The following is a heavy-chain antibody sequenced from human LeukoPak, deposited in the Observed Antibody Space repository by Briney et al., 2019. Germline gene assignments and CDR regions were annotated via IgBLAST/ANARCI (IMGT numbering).Heavy chain of an antibody. V-gene: IGHV5-51*01. CDR2: IYPGDSDT. CDR1: GYSFTSYW. J-gene: IGHJ5*02. CDR3: ARQERGSSSRWFDP. Sequence: GESLKIPCKGSGYSFTSYWIGWVRQMPGKGLEWLGIIYPGDSDTRYSPSFQGQVTISADKFISTAYLQWSSLKASDTAMYYCARQERGSSSRWFDPWGQGTLVTVSS. D-gene: IGHD6-6*01.